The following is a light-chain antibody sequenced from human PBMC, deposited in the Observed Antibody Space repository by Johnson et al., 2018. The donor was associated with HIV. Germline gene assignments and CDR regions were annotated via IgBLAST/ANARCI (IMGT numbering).Light chain of an antibody. J-gene: IGLJ1*01. V-gene: IGLV1-51*02. CDR1: SSNIGNNY. Sequence: QSVFTQPPSVSAAPGQKVTISCSGSSSNIGNNYVSWYQQLPGTAPKLLIYEKNKRPSGLPDRFSASKSGTSATLDITGLQTADEADYYCGTWDSSLGAHFVFGSGTEVTVL. CDR3: GTWDSSLGAHFV. CDR2: EKN.